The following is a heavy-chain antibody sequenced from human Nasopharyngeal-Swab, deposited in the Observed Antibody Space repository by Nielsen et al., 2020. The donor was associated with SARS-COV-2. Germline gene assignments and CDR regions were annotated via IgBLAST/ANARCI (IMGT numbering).Heavy chain of an antibody. J-gene: IGHJ5*02. CDR2: IYHSGST. D-gene: IGHD3-10*01. CDR3: ARGRGGWLGVNWFDP. Sequence: QCPGKGLEWIGEIYHSGSTNYNPSLKSRVTISVDTSKNQFSLKLSSVTAADTAVYYCARGRGGWLGVNWFDPWGQGTLVTVSS. V-gene: IGHV4-34*01.